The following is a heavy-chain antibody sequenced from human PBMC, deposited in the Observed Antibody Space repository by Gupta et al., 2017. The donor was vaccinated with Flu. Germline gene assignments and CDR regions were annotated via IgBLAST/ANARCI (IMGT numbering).Heavy chain of an antibody. CDR1: GLTSRGSA. J-gene: IGHJ6*02. D-gene: IGHD2-2*01. Sequence: EVQLVESGGGLVQPGGSLKLSCAASGLTSRGSALHWVHQASGKGLEWFGRIRSKANSYATAYAASVKGRFTISRDDSKNTAYLQMNSLKTEDTAVYYCTRYCSSTSCHHSSDYYYYYGMDVWGQGTTVTVSS. V-gene: IGHV3-73*01. CDR3: TRYCSSTSCHHSSDYYYYYGMDV. CDR2: IRSKANSYAT.